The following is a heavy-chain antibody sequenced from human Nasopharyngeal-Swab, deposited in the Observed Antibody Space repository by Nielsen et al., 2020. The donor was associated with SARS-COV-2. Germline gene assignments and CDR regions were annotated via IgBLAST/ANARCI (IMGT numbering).Heavy chain of an antibody. CDR2: ISSSSSYI. Sequence: GGSLRLSCAASGFTFSTYSMNWVRQAPGKGLKWVSSISSSSSYIYYADSVKGRFTISRDNAKNSLFLQMNSLRAEDTAVYYCARDYSPGSYYDILTGPPYNWFDPWGQGTLVTVSS. D-gene: IGHD3-9*01. CDR3: ARDYSPGSYYDILTGPPYNWFDP. CDR1: GFTFSTYS. V-gene: IGHV3-21*01. J-gene: IGHJ5*02.